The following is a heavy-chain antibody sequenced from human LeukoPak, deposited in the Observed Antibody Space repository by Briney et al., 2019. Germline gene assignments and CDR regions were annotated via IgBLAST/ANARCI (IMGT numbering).Heavy chain of an antibody. D-gene: IGHD3-3*01. V-gene: IGHV4-4*07. CDR3: ARGSQVDDFWSGYRAPLDY. CDR2: IDTSGNT. Sequence: SETLSLTCTVSGGSISSYYWSWIRQPAGKGLEWIGRIDTSGNTNYDPSLRSRITISVDTSKNQFSLKLSSVTAADTAVYFCARGSQVDDFWSGYRAPLDYWGQGTLVTVSS. CDR1: GGSISSYY. J-gene: IGHJ4*02.